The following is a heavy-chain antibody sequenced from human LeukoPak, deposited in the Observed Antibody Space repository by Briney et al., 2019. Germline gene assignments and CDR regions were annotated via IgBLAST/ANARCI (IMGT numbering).Heavy chain of an antibody. V-gene: IGHV3-7*01. CDR2: IKQDGSEK. Sequence: PGGSLRLSCAASGFTFSSYWMSWVRQAPGKGLEWVANIKQDGSEKYYVDSVKGRFTISRDNAKNSLYLQMNSLRAEDTAVYYCARDGCSSTSCYGAYWGQGTLVTVSS. J-gene: IGHJ4*02. D-gene: IGHD2-2*01. CDR3: ARDGCSSTSCYGAY. CDR1: GFTFSSYW.